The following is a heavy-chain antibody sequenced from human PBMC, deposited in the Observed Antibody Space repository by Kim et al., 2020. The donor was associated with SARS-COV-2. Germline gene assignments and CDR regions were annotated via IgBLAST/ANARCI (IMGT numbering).Heavy chain of an antibody. J-gene: IGHJ4*02. D-gene: IGHD3-10*01. Sequence: GGSLRLSCAASGFTFSSHAMTWVRQAPGMGLEWVSTISDNGGTTYYADSVKGRFTIPRDNSKNTLYLQMNSLRAEDTAIYYCAGYYYVSGSYYRSIDYWGQGTLVTVSS. V-gene: IGHV3-23*01. CDR2: ISDNGGTT. CDR1: GFTFSSHA. CDR3: AGYYYVSGSYYRSIDY.